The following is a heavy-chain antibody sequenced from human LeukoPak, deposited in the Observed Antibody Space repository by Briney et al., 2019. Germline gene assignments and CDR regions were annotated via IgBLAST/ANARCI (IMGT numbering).Heavy chain of an antibody. CDR2: IYTSGST. V-gene: IGHV4-61*02. CDR3: ARSPMRGGLNWFDP. Sequence: SETLSLTCTVSGGSISSGSYYWSWIRQPAGKGLEWIGRIYTSGSTNYNPSLKSRVTISVDTSKNQFSLKLSSVTAADTAVYYCARSPMRGGLNWFDPWGQGTLVTVSS. J-gene: IGHJ5*02. D-gene: IGHD3-22*01. CDR1: GGSISSGSYY.